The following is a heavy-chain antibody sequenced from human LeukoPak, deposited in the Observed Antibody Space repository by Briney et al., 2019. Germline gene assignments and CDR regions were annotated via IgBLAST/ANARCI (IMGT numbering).Heavy chain of an antibody. CDR2: INPNSGGT. V-gene: IGHV1-2*02. J-gene: IGHJ3*02. D-gene: IGHD5-18*01. Sequence: GASVKVSCKASGYTFTGYYMHWVRQAPGQGLEWMGWINPNSGGTNYAQKFQGRVTMTRDTSISTDYMELSRLRSDDTAVYYCARKDVDTAMVDEGSAFDIWGQGTMVTVSS. CDR3: ARKDVDTAMVDEGSAFDI. CDR1: GYTFTGYY.